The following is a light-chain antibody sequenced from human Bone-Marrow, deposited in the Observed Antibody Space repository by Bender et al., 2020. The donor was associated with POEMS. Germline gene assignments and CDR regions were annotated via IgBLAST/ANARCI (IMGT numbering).Light chain of an antibody. Sequence: QSALTQPASVSGSPGQSITISCTGTSTDVGNYNLVSWYQQHPDKAPKLMIYDHFTRPSGFFTRFSGSESGNTASLTISGLQSEDESYYHCSTYAASNSLVFGGGTKLPVL. V-gene: IGLV2-23*01. CDR2: DHF. CDR1: STDVGNYNL. J-gene: IGLJ3*02. CDR3: STYAASNSLV.